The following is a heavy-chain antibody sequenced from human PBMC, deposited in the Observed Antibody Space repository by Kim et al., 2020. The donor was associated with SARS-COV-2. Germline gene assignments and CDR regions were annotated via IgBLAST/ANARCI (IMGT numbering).Heavy chain of an antibody. CDR3: ARGVDSSSWYLALGYFDY. V-gene: IGHV3-23*01. J-gene: IGHJ4*02. Sequence: GGSLRLSCAASGFTFSSYAMSWVRQAPGKGLEWVSAISGSGGSTYYADSVKGRFTISRDNSKNTLYLQMNSLRAEDTAVYYCARGVDSSSWYLALGYFDYWGQGTLVTVSS. D-gene: IGHD6-13*01. CDR1: GFTFSSYA. CDR2: ISGSGGST.